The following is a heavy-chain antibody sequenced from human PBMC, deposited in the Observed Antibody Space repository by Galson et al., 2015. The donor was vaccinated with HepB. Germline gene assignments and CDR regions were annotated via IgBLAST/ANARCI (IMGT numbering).Heavy chain of an antibody. V-gene: IGHV1-69*13. D-gene: IGHD3-22*01. CDR2: IIPLFGSA. CDR1: GVTFSNYA. CDR3: ARQYDTSGYYTY. J-gene: IGHJ4*02. Sequence: VKVSCKASGVTFSNYAISWLRQAPGQGLEWMGGIIPLFGSANYAQKLQGRVTITADASTSTTYMELNSLTSEDTALYYCARQYDTSGYYTYWGQGTLVTVSS.